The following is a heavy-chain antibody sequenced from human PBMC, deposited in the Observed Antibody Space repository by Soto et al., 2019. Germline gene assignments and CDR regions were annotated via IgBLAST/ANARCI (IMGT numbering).Heavy chain of an antibody. D-gene: IGHD3-22*01. V-gene: IGHV4-4*02. CDR2: IFHTGNT. CDR1: GVSISSGKW. Sequence: SETLSLTCTISGVSISSGKWWSWVRQPPGEGLEWIGEIFHTGNTDYKPSLKSRVSILVDKSKNQFSLNLDSVAAADTAVYYCARNLFDSRGYPPEVWGQGILVTVSS. J-gene: IGHJ4*02. CDR3: ARNLFDSRGYPPEV.